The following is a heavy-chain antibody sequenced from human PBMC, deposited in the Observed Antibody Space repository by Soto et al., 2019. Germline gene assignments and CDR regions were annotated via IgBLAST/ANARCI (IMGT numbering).Heavy chain of an antibody. D-gene: IGHD6-13*01. V-gene: IGHV4-39*01. CDR1: GGSISSSSYY. J-gene: IGHJ4*02. CDR3: ARETIAAAVGEIDY. Sequence: SETLSLTCTVSGGSISSSSYYWGWIRQPPGKGLEWIGSIYYSGSTYYNPSLKSRVTISVDTSKNQFSLKLSSVTAADTAVYYCARETIAAAVGEIDYWGQGTLVTVSS. CDR2: IYYSGST.